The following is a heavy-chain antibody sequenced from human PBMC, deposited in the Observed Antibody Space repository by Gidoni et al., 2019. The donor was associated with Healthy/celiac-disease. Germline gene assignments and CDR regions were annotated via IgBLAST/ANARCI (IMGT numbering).Heavy chain of an antibody. CDR1: GFTFSSYG. D-gene: IGHD1-26*01. V-gene: IGHV3-33*01. Sequence: QVQLVESGGGVVQPGRSLRLSCAASGFTFSSYGLHWVRQAPGKGLEWVAVILYDGSNKYYADSVKGRFTISRDNSKNTLYLQMNSLRAEDTAVYYCAREWELLRGAFDIWGQGTMVTVSS. CDR2: ILYDGSNK. J-gene: IGHJ3*02. CDR3: AREWELLRGAFDI.